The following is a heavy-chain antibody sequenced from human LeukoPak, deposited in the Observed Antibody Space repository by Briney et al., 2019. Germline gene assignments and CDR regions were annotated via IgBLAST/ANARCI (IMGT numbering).Heavy chain of an antibody. J-gene: IGHJ4*02. Sequence: PGGSLRLSCSASGLSLRSHAMHWASQAPGKGLEYVSRISDSGGSTYYADSVKGRFTISRDNSKNTLYLQMSSLSAVGTAGYYCVKDNDAGGSPFDRWGQGTLVTVSS. CDR1: GLSLRSHA. CDR3: VKDNDAGGSPFDR. D-gene: IGHD1-1*01. V-gene: IGHV3-64D*06. CDR2: ISDSGGST.